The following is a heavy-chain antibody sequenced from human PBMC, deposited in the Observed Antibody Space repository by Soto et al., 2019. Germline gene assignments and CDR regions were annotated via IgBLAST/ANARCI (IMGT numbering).Heavy chain of an antibody. V-gene: IGHV3-30*18. J-gene: IGHJ4*02. Sequence: GGSLRLSCAASGFTFSTHDMHWVRQAPGKGLEWVALISYDGSNEYYAGSVKGRFTISRDNSKNTLYLQMKSLRPEDTAVYYCAKVRDSSGYYYDYWGQGALVTVSS. D-gene: IGHD3-22*01. CDR1: GFTFSTHD. CDR2: ISYDGSNE. CDR3: AKVRDSSGYYYDY.